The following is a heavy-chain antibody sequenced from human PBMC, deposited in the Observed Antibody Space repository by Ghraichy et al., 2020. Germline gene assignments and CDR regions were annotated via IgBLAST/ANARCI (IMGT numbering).Heavy chain of an antibody. CDR1: GFTFSTYS. Sequence: SLNISCAASGFTFSTYSMNWVRQAPGKGLEWVSFISSSASSLYYADSVKGRFTISRDNAKKSLYLQMNSLRDEDTAVYYCATSSSAVDYWGQGTLVTVSS. CDR3: ATSSSAVDY. CDR2: ISSSASSL. V-gene: IGHV3-48*02. J-gene: IGHJ4*02. D-gene: IGHD6-6*01.